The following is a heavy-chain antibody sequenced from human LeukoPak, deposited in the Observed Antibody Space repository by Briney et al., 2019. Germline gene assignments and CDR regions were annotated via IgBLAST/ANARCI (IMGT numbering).Heavy chain of an antibody. Sequence: GGSLRLSCAASGFTFSSYAMSWVRQAPGKGLEWVSAISGSGGSTYYADSVKGRFTISRDNSKNTLYLQMNSLRAEDTAVYYCAKDAVESRWEANNWFDPWGQGTLVTVSS. CDR3: AKDAVESRWEANNWFDP. V-gene: IGHV3-23*01. CDR1: GFTFSSYA. D-gene: IGHD1-26*01. CDR2: ISGSGGST. J-gene: IGHJ5*02.